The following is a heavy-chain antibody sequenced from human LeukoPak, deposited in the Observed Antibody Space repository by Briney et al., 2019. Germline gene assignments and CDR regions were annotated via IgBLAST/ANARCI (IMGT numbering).Heavy chain of an antibody. CDR1: GFTFSSYS. V-gene: IGHV3-48*01. CDR3: ASADDFWSGYDY. Sequence: PEGSLRLSCAASGFTFSSYSMNWVRQAPGKGLEWVSYISSSSSTIYYADSVKGRFTISRDNAKNSLYLQMNSLRAEDTAVYYCASADDFWSGYDYWGQRTLVTVSS. J-gene: IGHJ4*02. D-gene: IGHD3-3*01. CDR2: ISSSSSTI.